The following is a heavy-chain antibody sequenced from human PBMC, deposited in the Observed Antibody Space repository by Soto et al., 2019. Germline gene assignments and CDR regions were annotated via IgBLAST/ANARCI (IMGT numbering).Heavy chain of an antibody. CDR3: ARGNYGSGSYYNPPAGFDY. CDR1: GYTFTNFG. J-gene: IGHJ4*02. V-gene: IGHV1-69*13. Sequence: SVKVSCKASGYTFTNFGVTWVRRAPGQGLEWMGGIIAFTGTPNYAQKFQGRVTITADESTSTAYMELSSLRSEDTAVYYCARGNYGSGSYYNPPAGFDYWGQGTLVTVSS. CDR2: IIAFTGTP. D-gene: IGHD3-10*01.